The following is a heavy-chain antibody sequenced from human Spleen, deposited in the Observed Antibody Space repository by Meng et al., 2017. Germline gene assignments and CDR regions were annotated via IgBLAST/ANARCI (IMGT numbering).Heavy chain of an antibody. CDR1: GFTFSNDA. CDR2: TWYEGRNE. J-gene: IGHJ4*02. Sequence: QGHAVGSVGGVVKPGRSLRLSCALSGFTFSNDAMQWVRQAPGKGLEGVAVTWYEGRNEYYADSVKGRFTISRDNSKSTLYLQMNSLRAEDTAVYFCAREGRWVAVAGLDYWGQGTLVTVSS. CDR3: AREGRWVAVAGLDY. D-gene: IGHD6-19*01. V-gene: IGHV3-33*01.